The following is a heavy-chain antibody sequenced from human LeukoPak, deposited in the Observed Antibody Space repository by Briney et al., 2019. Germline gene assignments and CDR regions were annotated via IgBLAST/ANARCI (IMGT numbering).Heavy chain of an antibody. V-gene: IGHV3-66*01. CDR1: GFTVSSNY. Sequence: GGSLRLSCAASGFTVSSNYMSWVRQAPGKGLEWVSVIYSGGSTYYADSVKGRFTISRDNAKNSLYLQMNSLRAEDTAVYYCARGRWGYYGSGSYYDYWGQGTLVTVSS. CDR3: ARGRWGYYGSGSYYDY. CDR2: IYSGGST. J-gene: IGHJ4*02. D-gene: IGHD3-10*01.